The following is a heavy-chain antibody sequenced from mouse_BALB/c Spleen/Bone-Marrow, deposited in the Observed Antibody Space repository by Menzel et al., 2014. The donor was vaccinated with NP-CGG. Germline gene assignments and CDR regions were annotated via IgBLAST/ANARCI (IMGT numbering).Heavy chain of an antibody. J-gene: IGHJ2*01. V-gene: IGHV14-3*02. Sequence: EVKLMESGAELVKLGASVKLSCTASGFNIKDTYMHWVKQRPEQGLEWIGRIDPANGNTKYDPKFQGKATITADTSSNTAYLQLSSLTSEDTAVYYCANYYYGYYFDSWGQGTTLTVSS. CDR2: IDPANGNT. D-gene: IGHD1-1*01. CDR1: GFNIKDTY. CDR3: ANYYYGYYFDS.